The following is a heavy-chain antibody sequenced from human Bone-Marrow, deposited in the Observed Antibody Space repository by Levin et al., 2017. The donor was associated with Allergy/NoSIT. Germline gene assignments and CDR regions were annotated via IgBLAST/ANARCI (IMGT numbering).Heavy chain of an antibody. J-gene: IGHJ4*02. D-gene: IGHD6-19*01. CDR1: GFTFSNYD. CDR2: FTSRGSTT. V-gene: IGHV3-23*01. Sequence: SCAASGFTFSNYDMSWVRQAPGKGLDWVSTFTSRGSTTYYADSVKGRFTMSRDNSKNTLYLLMNSLGADDTAVYYCARDLGVHSSGWYADLDYWGQGTLVSVSS. CDR3: ARDLGVHSSGWYADLDY.